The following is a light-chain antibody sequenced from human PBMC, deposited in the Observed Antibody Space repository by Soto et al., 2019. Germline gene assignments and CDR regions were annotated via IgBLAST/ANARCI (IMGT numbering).Light chain of an antibody. J-gene: IGLJ1*01. CDR1: SSDVGGYNY. CDR3: NSYTSSSTRYV. CDR2: EVS. Sequence: QSALTQPASVSGSPGQSITISCTGTSSDVGGYNYVSWYQQYPGKAPKLIIYEVSNRPSGVSNRFSGFKSGNTASLTISGLQAEDEADYYCNSYTSSSTRYVFGIGTKVTVL. V-gene: IGLV2-14*01.